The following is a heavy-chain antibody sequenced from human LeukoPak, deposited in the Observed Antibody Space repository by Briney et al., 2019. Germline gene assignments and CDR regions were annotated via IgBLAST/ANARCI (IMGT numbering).Heavy chain of an antibody. D-gene: IGHD4-23*01. V-gene: IGHV3-7*01. CDR1: AFTFSNYW. Sequence: PGGSLRLSCAASAFTFSNYWISWVRQAPGKGLEWVANIKEDGSEINYVDSVKGRFTIPRDNAKNSLYLQMNSLRVDDTAVYYCARDRGYSTFDYWGQGTLVTVSS. CDR2: IKEDGSEI. CDR3: ARDRGYSTFDY. J-gene: IGHJ4*02.